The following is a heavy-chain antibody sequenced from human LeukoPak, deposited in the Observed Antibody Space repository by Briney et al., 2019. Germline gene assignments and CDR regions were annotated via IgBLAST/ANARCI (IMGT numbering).Heavy chain of an antibody. CDR1: GGSISSSSYY. V-gene: IGHV4-39*07. CDR2: IYYSGST. J-gene: IGHJ4*02. CDR3: ARGHATVTTGPTLDY. Sequence: SETLSLTCTVSGGSISSSSYYWGWIRQPPGKGLEWIGSIYYSGSTYYNPSLKSRVTISVDTSKNQFSLKLSSVTAADTAVYYCARGHATVTTGPTLDYWGQGTLVTVSS. D-gene: IGHD4-17*01.